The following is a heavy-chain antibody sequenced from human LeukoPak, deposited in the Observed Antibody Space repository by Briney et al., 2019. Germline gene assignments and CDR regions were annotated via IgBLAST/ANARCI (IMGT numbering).Heavy chain of an antibody. J-gene: IGHJ6*02. CDR1: GDSISSYY. V-gene: IGHV4-59*08. CDR3: ERLNGSDEKGDYYYDIDV. Sequence: SETLSLTCTLSGDSISSYYWSWIRQPPGKGLEWLGYIYYSGSTNYNPSLKSRVTISVDTSKNQFSLKLSSVTATDTDVYYCERLNGSDEKGDYYYDIDVWGRGTTVTVSS. D-gene: IGHD3-10*01. CDR2: IYYSGST.